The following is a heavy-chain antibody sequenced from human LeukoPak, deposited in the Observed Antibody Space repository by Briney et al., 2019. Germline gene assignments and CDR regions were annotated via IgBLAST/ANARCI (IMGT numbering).Heavy chain of an antibody. CDR1: GFTFSSNG. D-gene: IGHD6-13*01. CDR2: IQYDGSKK. CDR3: ARWGLGSSWDVFEN. J-gene: IGHJ4*02. V-gene: IGHV3-30*02. Sequence: GGSLRLSCVASGFTFSSNGTHWVRQAPGKGLEWVTFIQYDGSKKYYADSVKGRFTISRDNSKNTLYLEMNSLRAEDTAVYYCARWGLGSSWDVFENWGQGTLVTVSS.